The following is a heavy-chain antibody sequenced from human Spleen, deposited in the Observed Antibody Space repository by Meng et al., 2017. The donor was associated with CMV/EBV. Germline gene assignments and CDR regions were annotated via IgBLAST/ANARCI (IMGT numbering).Heavy chain of an antibody. D-gene: IGHD2/OR15-2a*01. CDR1: GFTFSSYS. V-gene: IGHV3-48*04. CDR2: ISSSGSTI. Sequence: GGSLRLSCAASGFTFSSYSMNWVRQAPGKGLEWVSYISSSGSTIYYADSVKGRFTISRDNAKNSLYLQMNSLRAEDTGVYYCARGSALNSHWGQGTLVTVSS. CDR3: ARGSALNSH. J-gene: IGHJ4*02.